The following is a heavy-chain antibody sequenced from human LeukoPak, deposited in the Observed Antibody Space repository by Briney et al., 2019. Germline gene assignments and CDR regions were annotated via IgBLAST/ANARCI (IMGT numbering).Heavy chain of an antibody. CDR1: GFTFNSYG. J-gene: IGHJ5*02. V-gene: IGHV3-30*03. CDR3: ARDSTTSTWYYNWFVP. D-gene: IGHD6-13*01. Sequence: PGGSLRLYCAASGFTFNSYGMQWVRQAPGKGLEWVAFISYDGSNKYYADSVKGRFTISRDSSKNTLYLQMNNLRAEDTAVYYCARDSTTSTWYYNWFVPWGQGTLVTVSS. CDR2: ISYDGSNK.